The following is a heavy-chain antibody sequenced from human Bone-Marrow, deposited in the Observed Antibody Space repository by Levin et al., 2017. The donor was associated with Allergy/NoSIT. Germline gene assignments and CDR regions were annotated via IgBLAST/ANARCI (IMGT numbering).Heavy chain of an antibody. D-gene: IGHD3-10*01. J-gene: IGHJ5*02. CDR3: ARGSLLTSGTYLDWFDP. V-gene: IGHV1-46*01. CDR1: GYTFTSYY. CDR2: INPSGGST. Sequence: ASVKVSCKASGYTFTSYYMHWVRHAPGQGLEWMGTINPSGGSTSYAQKFRGRVTMTRDTSTSTVYMDLSSLRFEDTAVYYCARGSLLTSGTYLDWFDPWGQGTLVTVSS.